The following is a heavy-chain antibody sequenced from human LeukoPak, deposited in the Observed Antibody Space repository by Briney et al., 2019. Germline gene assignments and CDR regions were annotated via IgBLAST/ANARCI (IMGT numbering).Heavy chain of an antibody. V-gene: IGHV3-30*18. Sequence: PGRSLRLSCAASGFTFSSYDMHWVRQAPGKGLEWVAVISYDGSNKYYADSVKGRFTISRDNSKNTLYLQMNSLRAEDTAVYYCAKDNGDYGDYFADYWGQGTLVTVSS. CDR1: GFTFSSYD. CDR2: ISYDGSNK. D-gene: IGHD4-17*01. CDR3: AKDNGDYGDYFADY. J-gene: IGHJ4*02.